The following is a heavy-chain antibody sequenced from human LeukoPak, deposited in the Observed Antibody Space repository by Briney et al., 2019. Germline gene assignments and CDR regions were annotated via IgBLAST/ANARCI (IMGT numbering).Heavy chain of an antibody. V-gene: IGHV4-34*01. J-gene: IGHJ3*02. Sequence: SETLSLTCTVSGGSISSYYWSWIRQPPGKGLEWIGEINHSGSTNYNPSLKSRVTISVDTSKNQFPLKLSSVTAADTAVYYCARGRYYYGSGRFFAFDIWGQGTMVTVSS. CDR2: INHSGST. CDR3: ARGRYYYGSGRFFAFDI. CDR1: GGSISSYY. D-gene: IGHD3-10*01.